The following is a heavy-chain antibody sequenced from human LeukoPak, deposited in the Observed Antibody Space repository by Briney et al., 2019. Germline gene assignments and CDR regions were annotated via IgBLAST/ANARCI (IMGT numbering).Heavy chain of an antibody. D-gene: IGHD4-17*01. CDR2: ISGSSSYI. Sequence: MAGGSLRLSCAASGFTFSSYSMNWVRQAPGKGLEWVSSISGSSSYIYYADSVKGRFTISRDNAKNSLYLQMNSLRAEDTAVYYCARFYYGDYGLGIDYWGQGTLVTVSS. CDR3: ARFYYGDYGLGIDY. V-gene: IGHV3-21*01. J-gene: IGHJ4*02. CDR1: GFTFSSYS.